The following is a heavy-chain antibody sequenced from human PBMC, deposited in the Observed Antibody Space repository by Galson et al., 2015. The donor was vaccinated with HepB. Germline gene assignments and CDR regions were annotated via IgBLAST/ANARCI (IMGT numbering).Heavy chain of an antibody. J-gene: IGHJ4*02. V-gene: IGHV5-10-1*01. D-gene: IGHD6-13*01. CDR1: GYSFTSYW. CDR2: IDPSDSYT. Sequence: QSGAEVKKPGESLRISCKGSGYSFTSYWISWVRQMPGKGLEWMGRIDPSDSYTNYSPSFQGHVTISADKSISTAYLQWSSLKASDTAMYYCASVGPTSSSFDYWGQGTLVTVSS. CDR3: ASVGPTSSSFDY.